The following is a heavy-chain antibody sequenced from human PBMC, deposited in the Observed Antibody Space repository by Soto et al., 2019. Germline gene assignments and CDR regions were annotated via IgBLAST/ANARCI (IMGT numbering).Heavy chain of an antibody. J-gene: IGHJ4*02. D-gene: IGHD2-15*01. Sequence: QLQLQESGPGLVKPAEILSLTCTVSGGSISSSNYYWVWIRQPPGKGLEWIGSISYSGTTYFNPSLRTRLTISVDTSKNQLSLQLSSVTAADTAIDHCARLARKDCSDYNCYGAFVFDYWGQGTLVTVSS. CDR1: GGSISSSNYY. CDR3: ARLARKDCSDYNCYGAFVFDY. V-gene: IGHV4-39*01. CDR2: ISYSGTT.